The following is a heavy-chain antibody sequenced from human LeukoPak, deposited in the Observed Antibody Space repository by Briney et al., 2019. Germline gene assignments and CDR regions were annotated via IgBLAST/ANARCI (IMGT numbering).Heavy chain of an antibody. V-gene: IGHV1-69*05. J-gene: IGHJ4*02. CDR2: IIPIFGTA. Sequence: SVKVSCKASGGTFSSYAISWVRQASGQGLEWMGGIIPIFGTANYAQKFQGRVTITTDESTSTAYMELSSLRSEDTAVYYCARMKYSSSRFDFDYWGQGTLVTVSS. CDR1: GGTFSSYA. CDR3: ARMKYSSSRFDFDY. D-gene: IGHD6-6*01.